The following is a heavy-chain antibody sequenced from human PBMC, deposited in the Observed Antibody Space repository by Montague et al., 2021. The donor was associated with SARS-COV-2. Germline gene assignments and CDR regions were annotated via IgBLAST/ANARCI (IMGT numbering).Heavy chain of an antibody. CDR2: TGNT. CDR3: ARGTGYDYYFDC. J-gene: IGHJ4*02. D-gene: IGHD5-12*01. Sequence: TGNTNYNPSLQSRVTISLDTSKNQFSLNLRSVTAADTALYFGARGTGYDYYFDCWGLGSLVTVS. V-gene: IGHV4-59*09.